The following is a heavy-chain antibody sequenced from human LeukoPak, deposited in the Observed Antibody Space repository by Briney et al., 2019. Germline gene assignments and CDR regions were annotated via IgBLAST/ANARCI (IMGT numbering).Heavy chain of an antibody. Sequence: PGRSLRLSCAASGFTFSSYGMHWVRQAPGKGLEWVAVISYDGSNKYYADSVKGRFTISRDNSKNMLYLQMNSLRAEDTAVYYCAKLWDYYGSGSYYNLYYFDYWGQGTLVTVSS. CDR2: ISYDGSNK. CDR3: AKLWDYYGSGSYYNLYYFDY. V-gene: IGHV3-30*18. D-gene: IGHD3-10*01. J-gene: IGHJ4*02. CDR1: GFTFSSYG.